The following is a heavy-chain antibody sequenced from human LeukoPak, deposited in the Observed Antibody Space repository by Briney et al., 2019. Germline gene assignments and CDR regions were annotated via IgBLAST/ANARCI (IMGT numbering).Heavy chain of an antibody. Sequence: PGGSLRLSCAASGFSFSSYWMSWVRQAPGKGLEWVANIKEDGSEKYYVDSVKGRLTISRDNAKNSLYLQMNSLRVEDTAVYYCARGGCWTGSFTDFDYWGQGTLVTVSS. J-gene: IGHJ4*02. V-gene: IGHV3-7*03. D-gene: IGHD3/OR15-3a*01. CDR2: IKEDGSEK. CDR1: GFSFSSYW. CDR3: ARGGCWTGSFTDFDY.